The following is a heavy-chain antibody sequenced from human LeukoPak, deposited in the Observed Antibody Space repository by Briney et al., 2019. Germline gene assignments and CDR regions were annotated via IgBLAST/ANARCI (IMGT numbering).Heavy chain of an antibody. D-gene: IGHD1-20*01. J-gene: IGHJ4*02. CDR1: GFTFSSYS. CDR2: ISSSSSYI. CDR3: AREVEDNWIPFDY. Sequence: GGSLRLSCAASGFTFSSYSMNWVRQAPGKGLEWVSSISSSSSYIYYADSVKGRFTISRDNAKNSLHLQMNSLRAEDTAVYYCAREVEDNWIPFDYWGQGTLVTVSS. V-gene: IGHV3-21*01.